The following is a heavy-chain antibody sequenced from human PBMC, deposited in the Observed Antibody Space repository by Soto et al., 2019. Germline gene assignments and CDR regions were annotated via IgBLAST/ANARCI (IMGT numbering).Heavy chain of an antibody. CDR2: ISGSGGST. D-gene: IGHD3-9*01. V-gene: IGHV3-23*01. CDR1: GFTFSSCA. J-gene: IGHJ4*02. Sequence: PGGSLRLSCAASGFTFSSCAMNWVRQAPGKGLEWVSAISGSGGSTFYADSVKGRFTISRDNSRNTLYLQVNSLRAEDTAVYYCAKPILSGYYYFDSWGQGALVTVSS. CDR3: AKPILSGYYYFDS.